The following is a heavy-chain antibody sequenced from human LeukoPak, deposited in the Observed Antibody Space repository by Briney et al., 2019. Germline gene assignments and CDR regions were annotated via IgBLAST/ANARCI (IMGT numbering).Heavy chain of an antibody. V-gene: IGHV3-48*03. CDR2: ISSSGSTI. CDR3: ARMAYGDYGDAFDI. J-gene: IGHJ3*02. CDR1: GFTFSSYE. Sequence: GGSLRLSCAASGFTFSSYEMNWVGQAPGKGLEWVSYISSSGSTIYYADSVEGRFTISRDNAKNSLYLQMNSLRAEDTAVYYCARMAYGDYGDAFDIWGQGTMVTVSS. D-gene: IGHD4-17*01.